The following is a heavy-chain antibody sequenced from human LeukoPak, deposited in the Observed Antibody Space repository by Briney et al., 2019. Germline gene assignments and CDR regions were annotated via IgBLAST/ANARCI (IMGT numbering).Heavy chain of an antibody. V-gene: IGHV3-74*01. D-gene: IGHD3-3*01. J-gene: IGHJ4*02. CDR2: INTDGSST. CDR3: ARDRITSGYYDY. Sequence: RTGGSLRLSCAASGFTFSSYWMHWVRQAPGKGLVWVSRINTDGSSTSYADSVKGRFTISRDNAKNTLYLQMNSLRAEDTAVYYCARDRITSGYYDYWGQGTLVTVSS. CDR1: GFTFSSYW.